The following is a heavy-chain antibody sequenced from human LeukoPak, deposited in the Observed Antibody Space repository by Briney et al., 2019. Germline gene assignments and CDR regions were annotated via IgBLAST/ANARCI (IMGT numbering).Heavy chain of an antibody. V-gene: IGHV1-2*02. Sequence: ASVKVSCKASGYTFTGYYMHWVRQAPGQGLEWMGWINPNSGGTNYAQKFQGRVTMTRDTSISTAYMELSRLRSDDTAVYYCARDRTGITIFGVVIPANYGMDVWGQGTTVTVSS. J-gene: IGHJ6*02. D-gene: IGHD3-3*01. CDR3: ARDRTGITIFGVVIPANYGMDV. CDR1: GYTFTGYY. CDR2: INPNSGGT.